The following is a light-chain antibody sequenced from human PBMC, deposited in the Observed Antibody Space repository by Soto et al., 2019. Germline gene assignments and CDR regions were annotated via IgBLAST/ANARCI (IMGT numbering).Light chain of an antibody. CDR1: TSNIGSNT. Sequence: QSVLTQPPSASGTPGQRVTIPCSGSTSNIGSNTVNWYQQLPGTAPRLLIYSNDQRPSGVPDRFSGSKSGTSASLAISGLQSEDEAYYYCAAWDDSLNGNYVFATGTKLTVL. V-gene: IGLV1-44*01. CDR2: SND. CDR3: AAWDDSLNGNYV. J-gene: IGLJ1*01.